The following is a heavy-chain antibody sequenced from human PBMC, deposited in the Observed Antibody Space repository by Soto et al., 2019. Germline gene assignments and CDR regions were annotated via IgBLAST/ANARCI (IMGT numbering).Heavy chain of an antibody. J-gene: IGHJ6*02. Sequence: QVQLVQSGAEVKKPGSSVKVSCEASGGTFSSYPINWVRQAPGQGLEWMGGIIPFFGTSNYAQKIQGRVTITEDDSTSTAYMELRSLRSEDTAVYYCARVGHITNYGMAVWGQGTTVTVSS. CDR1: GGTFSSYP. CDR2: IIPFFGTS. D-gene: IGHD1-26*01. V-gene: IGHV1-69*01. CDR3: ARVGHITNYGMAV.